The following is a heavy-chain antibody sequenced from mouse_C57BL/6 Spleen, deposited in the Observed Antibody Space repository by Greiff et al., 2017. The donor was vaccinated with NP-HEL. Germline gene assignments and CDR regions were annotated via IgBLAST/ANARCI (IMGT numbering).Heavy chain of an antibody. V-gene: IGHV1-19*01. J-gene: IGHJ3*01. D-gene: IGHD3-1*01. CDR3: ARSGYARAY. CDR2: INPYNGGT. Sequence: VQLQQSGPVLVKPGASVKMSCKASGYTFTNYYMNWVKQSHGKSLEWIGVINPYNGGTSYNQKFKGKATLTVDKSSSTAYMELNSLTSEDSAVYYCARSGYARAYWGQGTLVTVSA. CDR1: GYTFTNYY.